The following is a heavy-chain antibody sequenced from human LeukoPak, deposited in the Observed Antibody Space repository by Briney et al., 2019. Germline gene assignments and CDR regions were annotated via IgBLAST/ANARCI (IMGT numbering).Heavy chain of an antibody. CDR2: INPRGGST. V-gene: IGHV1-46*01. D-gene: IGHD4-11*01. CDR1: GYTFTRYY. J-gene: IGHJ4*02. CDR3: ARDFWVTTVSTPDY. Sequence: ASVKVSCKASGYTFTRYYMHWVRQAPGQGLEWMGTINPRGGSTSYAQKFQGRVTMTRDTSTSTVYVELSSLRSEDTAVYYCARDFWVTTVSTPDYWGQGTLVTVSS.